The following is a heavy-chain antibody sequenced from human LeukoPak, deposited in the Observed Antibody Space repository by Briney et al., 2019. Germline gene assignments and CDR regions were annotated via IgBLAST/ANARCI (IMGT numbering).Heavy chain of an antibody. CDR3: ARDNGGTDY. CDR2: ISSSGSTI. CDR1: GFMFSSYG. J-gene: IGHJ4*02. Sequence: GGSLRLSCAASGFMFSSYGMNWVRQAPGKGLEWVSYISSSGSTIYYADSVKGRFTISRDNAKNSLYMQMNSLRAEDTAVYYCARDNGGTDYWGQGTLVTVSS. V-gene: IGHV3-48*03.